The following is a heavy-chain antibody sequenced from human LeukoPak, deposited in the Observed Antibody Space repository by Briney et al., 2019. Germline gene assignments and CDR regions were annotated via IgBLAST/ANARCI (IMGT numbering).Heavy chain of an antibody. CDR1: GFSFSSYA. Sequence: GGSLRLSCAASGFSFSSYAMSWVRQAPGEGLQWVSVLTGSGTDTYYADSVKGRFTISRDNSKNTLYLQMNSLRDEDTAVYYCAKDSPVTTTIQGYFDYWGQGTLVTVSS. CDR3: AKDSPVTTTIQGYFDY. J-gene: IGHJ4*02. CDR2: LTGSGTDT. D-gene: IGHD2-21*02. V-gene: IGHV3-23*01.